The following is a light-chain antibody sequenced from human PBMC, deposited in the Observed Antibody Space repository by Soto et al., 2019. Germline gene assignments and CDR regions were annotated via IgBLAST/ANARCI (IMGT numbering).Light chain of an antibody. CDR1: NSDVGGYDY. J-gene: IGLJ3*02. CDR3: SSFTGSTTWG. V-gene: IGLV2-14*03. CDR2: DVT. Sequence: QSALTQPAFVSGSPGQSLTISCTGTNSDVGGYDYVSWYQQHPGKAPKLLIYDVTKRPSGVSNRFSGSKSGNTASLTISGLLSEDEADYYCSSFTGSTTWGFGGGTKVTVL.